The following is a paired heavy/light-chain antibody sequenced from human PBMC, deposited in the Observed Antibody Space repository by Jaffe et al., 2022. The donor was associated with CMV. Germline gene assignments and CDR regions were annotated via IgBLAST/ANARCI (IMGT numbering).Light chain of an antibody. CDR2: KDS. Sequence: SYELTQPPSVSVSPGQTARITCSGDALPKQYAYWYQQKPGQAPVLVIYKDSERPSGIPERFSGSSSGTTVTLTISGVQAEDEADYYCQSADSSGTYKWVFGGGTKLTVL. J-gene: IGLJ3*02. CDR1: ALPKQY. V-gene: IGLV3-25*03. CDR3: QSADSSGTYKWV.
Heavy chain of an antibody. V-gene: IGHV3-23*01. D-gene: IGHD3-10*01. CDR2: ISGSGGST. CDR1: GFTFSSYA. CDR3: AKDPYGSGSSPLNPYYYYGMDV. Sequence: EVQLLESGGGLVQPGGSLRLSCAASGFTFSSYAMSWVRQAPGKGLEWVSAISGSGGSTYYADSVKGRFTISRDNSKNTLYLQMNSLRAEDTAVYYCAKDPYGSGSSPLNPYYYYGMDVWGQGTTVTVSS. J-gene: IGHJ6*02.